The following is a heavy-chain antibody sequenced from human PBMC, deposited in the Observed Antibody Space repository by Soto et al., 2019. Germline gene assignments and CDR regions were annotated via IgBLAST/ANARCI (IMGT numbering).Heavy chain of an antibody. V-gene: IGHV1-18*04. J-gene: IGHJ6*02. D-gene: IGHD3-3*01. CDR1: GDTFTSYG. Sequence: GASVKVSCTASGDTFTSYGLSWVRQAPEQGLEWMGLIVGYNGNTKSAQKLQGRVTMTTDTSTSATYLELRSLRSDDTAVYYCPRDPVPNRILPFMEWSPPNRDHKTYQYYGMELSGQGTTVTVS. CDR2: IVGYNGNT. CDR3: PRDPVPNRILPFMEWSPPNRDHKTYQYYGMEL.